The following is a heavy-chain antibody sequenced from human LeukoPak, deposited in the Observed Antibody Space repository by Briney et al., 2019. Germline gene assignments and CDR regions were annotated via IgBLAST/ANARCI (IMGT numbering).Heavy chain of an antibody. CDR2: ISYDGGKT. J-gene: IGHJ4*02. D-gene: IGHD3-3*01. V-gene: IGHV3-30-3*01. CDR3: ARGFNDFWSGSQLEY. Sequence: SGGSLRLSCAASGFSFSGYAMHWVRQAPGKGLEWVAVISYDGGKTYYADSVKGRFTISRDNSKSTLYLQMNSLRSEDTAVYYCARGFNDFWSGSQLEYWGQGTLVTVSS. CDR1: GFSFSGYA.